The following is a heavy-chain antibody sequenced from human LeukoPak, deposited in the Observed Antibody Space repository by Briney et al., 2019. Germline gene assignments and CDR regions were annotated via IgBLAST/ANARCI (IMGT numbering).Heavy chain of an antibody. V-gene: IGHV1-69*13. J-gene: IGHJ4*02. CDR2: IIPIFGTA. D-gene: IGHD3-3*01. CDR1: GYTFTSYD. Sequence: GASVKVSCKASGYTFTSYDINWVRQAPGQGLEWMGGIIPIFGTANYAQKFQGRVTITADESTSTAYMELSSLRSEDTAVYYCAREGKTIFGVVTYYFDYWGQGTLVTVSS. CDR3: AREGKTIFGVVTYYFDY.